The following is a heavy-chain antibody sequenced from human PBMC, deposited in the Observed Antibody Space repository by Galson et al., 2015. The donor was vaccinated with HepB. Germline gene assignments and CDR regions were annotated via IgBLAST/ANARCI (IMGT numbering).Heavy chain of an antibody. J-gene: IGHJ3*02. V-gene: IGHV1-58*01. CDR1: GFTFTSSA. Sequence: SVKVSCKASGFTFTSSAVQWVRQARGQRLEWIGWIVVGSGNTNYAQKFQERVTITRDMSTSTAYMELSSLRSEDTAVYYCAASGDYYDSSGYSHLDAFDIWGQGTMVTISS. CDR2: IVVGSGNT. CDR3: AASGDYYDSSGYSHLDAFDI. D-gene: IGHD3-22*01.